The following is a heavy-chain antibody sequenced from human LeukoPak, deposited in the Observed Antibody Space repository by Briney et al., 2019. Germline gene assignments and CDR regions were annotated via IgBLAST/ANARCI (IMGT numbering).Heavy chain of an antibody. V-gene: IGHV4-30-4*01. Sequence: SETLSLTCTVSGGSISSGDYYWSWIRQPPGKGLEWIGYVYYSGSTYYNPSLKSRVTISVDTSKNQFSLKLSSVTAADTAVYYCARDVTLGDHRYFDYWGQGTLVTVSS. CDR3: ARDVTLGDHRYFDY. CDR2: VYYSGST. CDR1: GGSISSGDYY. D-gene: IGHD4-17*01. J-gene: IGHJ4*02.